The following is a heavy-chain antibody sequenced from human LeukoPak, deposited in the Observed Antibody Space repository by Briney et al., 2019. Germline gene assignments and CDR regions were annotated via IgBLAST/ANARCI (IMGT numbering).Heavy chain of an antibody. CDR2: IIPILGIA. V-gene: IGHV1-69*04. D-gene: IGHD2-2*01. CDR1: GGTFSSYA. J-gene: IGHJ6*02. Sequence: ASVKVSCKASGGTFSSYAISWVRQAPGQGLEWMGRIIPILGIANYAQKFQGRVTITADKSTSTAYMELSSLRSGDTAVYYCARGQLLPGYYGTDVWGQGTTVTVSS. CDR3: ARGQLLPGYYGTDV.